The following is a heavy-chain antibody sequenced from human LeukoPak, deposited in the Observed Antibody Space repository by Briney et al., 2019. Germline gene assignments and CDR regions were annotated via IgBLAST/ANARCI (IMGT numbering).Heavy chain of an antibody. CDR3: ARGKSTHDAYDI. Sequence: ASVKVSCKASGNTFTGYYAHWVRQAPGQGLEWMGWINPNSGGTNYAQKFQDRVTMTRDTSISTAYMELTRLTSDDTAVYYCARGKSTHDAYDIWGRGTMVTVSS. J-gene: IGHJ3*02. V-gene: IGHV1-2*02. CDR1: GNTFTGYY. CDR2: INPNSGGT. D-gene: IGHD2-2*01.